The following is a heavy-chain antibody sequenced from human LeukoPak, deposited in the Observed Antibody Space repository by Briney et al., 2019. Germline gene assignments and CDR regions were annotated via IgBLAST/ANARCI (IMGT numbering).Heavy chain of an antibody. Sequence: RASETLSLTCTVSGYSISTSYYWGWIRQPPGRGLEWIGSIYHSGNTNYNPSLKSRVTISVDTSKTQFSLRLSSVTAADTAVYYCARSSGSGSYNYWGQGTLVTVSS. CDR2: IYHSGNT. CDR3: ARSSGSGSYNY. D-gene: IGHD1-26*01. CDR1: GYSISTSYY. V-gene: IGHV4-38-2*02. J-gene: IGHJ4*02.